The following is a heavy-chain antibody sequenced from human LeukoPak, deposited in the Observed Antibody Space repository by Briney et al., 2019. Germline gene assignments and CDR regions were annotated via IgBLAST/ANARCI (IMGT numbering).Heavy chain of an antibody. V-gene: IGHV3-74*01. J-gene: IGHJ4*02. CDR3: ARERLELVLLYFFES. Sequence: PGGSLRLSCAASGFTFSSYWMHWVRQAPGKGLVWVSRINSDGSSTSYADSVKGRFTISRDNAKNSLYLQMNSLRADDTAVYYCARERLELVLLYFFESWGQGTLVTVSS. CDR2: INSDGSST. CDR1: GFTFSSYW. D-gene: IGHD1-26*01.